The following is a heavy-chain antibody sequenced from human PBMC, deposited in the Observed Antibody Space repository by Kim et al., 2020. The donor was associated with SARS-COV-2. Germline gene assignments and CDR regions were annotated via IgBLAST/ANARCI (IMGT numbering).Heavy chain of an antibody. V-gene: IGHV1-18*01. D-gene: IGHD6-13*01. CDR3: ARDDEAYSSSWYQIYSSGYFFDY. CDR2: ISAYNGNT. CDR1: GYTFTSYG. J-gene: IGHJ4*02. Sequence: ASVKVSCKASGYTFTSYGISWVRQAPGQGLEWMGWISAYNGNTNYAQKLQGRVTMTTDTSTSTAYMELRSLRSDDTAVYYCARDDEAYSSSWYQIYSSGYFFDYWGQGTLVTVSS.